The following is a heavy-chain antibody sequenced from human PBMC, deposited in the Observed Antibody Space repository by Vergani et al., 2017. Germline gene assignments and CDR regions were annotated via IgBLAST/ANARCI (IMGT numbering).Heavy chain of an antibody. D-gene: IGHD3-10*01. CDR3: ARGKITMVRGVIIAYRAFDY. CDR1: GYTLTELS. V-gene: IGHV1-24*01. CDR2: FDPEDGET. Sequence: QVQLVQSGAEVKKPGASVKVSCKVSGYTLTELSMHWVRQAPGKGLEWMGGFDPEDGETIYAQKFQGRVTMTEDTATDTAYMELSSRRSEDTAVYYCARGKITMVRGVIIAYRAFDYWGQGTLVTVSS. J-gene: IGHJ4*02.